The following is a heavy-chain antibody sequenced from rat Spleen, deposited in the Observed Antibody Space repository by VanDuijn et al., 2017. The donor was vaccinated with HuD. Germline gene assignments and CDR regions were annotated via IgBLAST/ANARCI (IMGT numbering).Heavy chain of an antibody. CDR2: MRYNGDT. V-gene: IGHV2-63*01. Sequence: QVQLKESGPGLVQPSQTLSLTCAVSGFSLTSYNVHWVRQPPGKVLEWMGRMRYNGDTSYNSALKSRLSISRDTSKSQVFLKIYSLQTEDTAIYFCTREGHTMDRATYWFAYWGQGTLVTVSS. CDR1: GFSLTSYN. CDR3: TREGHTMDRATYWFAY. D-gene: IGHD1-9*01. J-gene: IGHJ3*01.